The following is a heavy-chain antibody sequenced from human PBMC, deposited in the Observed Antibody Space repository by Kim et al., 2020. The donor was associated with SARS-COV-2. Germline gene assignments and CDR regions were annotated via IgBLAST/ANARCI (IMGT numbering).Heavy chain of an antibody. J-gene: IGHJ4*02. D-gene: IGHD2-15*01. V-gene: IGHV3-53*01. CDR3: ARARGWLRDSYLGFDY. Sequence: AKGRFTISRHNSNNTLYLQMNSLRAECTAVYYCARARGWLRDSYLGFDYWGQGTLVTVSS.